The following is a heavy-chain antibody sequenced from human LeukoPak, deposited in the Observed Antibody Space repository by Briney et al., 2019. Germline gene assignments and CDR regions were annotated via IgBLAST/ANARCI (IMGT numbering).Heavy chain of an antibody. V-gene: IGHV3-30*02. D-gene: IGHD1-26*01. CDR1: GFTFSSYG. CDR3: AKDGGNYYVDY. CDR2: IRYDGSTK. Sequence: GGSLRLSCAASGFTFSSYGMHWVRQAPGKGLKWVAFIRYDGSTKYLADSVKGRFTISRDNSKNTLYLQMNSLRPEDTAVYYCAKDGGNYYVDYWGQGTLVTVSS. J-gene: IGHJ4*02.